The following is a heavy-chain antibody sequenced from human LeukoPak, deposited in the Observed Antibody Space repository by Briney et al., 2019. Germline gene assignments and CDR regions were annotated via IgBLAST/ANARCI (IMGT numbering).Heavy chain of an antibody. CDR2: IRYDGSNK. CDR3: AKQVTIFENWFDP. Sequence: PGGSLRLSCAASGFTFSSYGMHWVRQAPGKGLEWVAFIRYDGSNKYYADSVKGRFTISRDNSKNTLYLQMNSLRAEDTAVYYCAKQVTIFENWFDPWGQGTLVTVS. D-gene: IGHD3-3*01. CDR1: GFTFSSYG. J-gene: IGHJ5*02. V-gene: IGHV3-30*02.